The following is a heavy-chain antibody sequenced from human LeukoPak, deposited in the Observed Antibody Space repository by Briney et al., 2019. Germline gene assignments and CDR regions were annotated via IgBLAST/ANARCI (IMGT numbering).Heavy chain of an antibody. CDR3: ARDTGDAISTFDI. Sequence: SQTLSLTSAISGDSVSINSATWNWLRQSPSRGLEWLGRTYYSSKWYNDDAVSVKSRITVTPDTSKNQFSLQLNSVTPDDTAVYYCARDTGDAISTFDIWGQGTMVTVSS. J-gene: IGHJ3*02. V-gene: IGHV6-1*01. CDR2: TYYSSKWYN. D-gene: IGHD3-16*01. CDR1: GDSVSINSAT.